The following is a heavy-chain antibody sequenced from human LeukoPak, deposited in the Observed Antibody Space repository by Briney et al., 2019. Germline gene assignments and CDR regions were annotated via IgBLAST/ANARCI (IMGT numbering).Heavy chain of an antibody. CDR1: GGSISSSNW. CDR3: ARDRGLGYDSSGLDY. J-gene: IGHJ4*02. V-gene: IGHV4-4*02. CDR2: IYHSGST. D-gene: IGHD3-22*01. Sequence: IPSETLSLTCAVSGGSISSSNWWSWVRQPPGKGLEWIGEIYHSGSTNYNPSLKSRVTISVDKSKNQFSLKLSSVTAADTAVYYCARDRGLGYDSSGLDYWGQGTLVTVSS.